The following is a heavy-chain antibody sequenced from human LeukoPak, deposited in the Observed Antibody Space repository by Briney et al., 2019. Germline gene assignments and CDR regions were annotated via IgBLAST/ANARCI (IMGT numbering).Heavy chain of an antibody. CDR3: ARDREWEYTTDFDY. CDR1: GFTFSSYA. V-gene: IGHV3-30*14. D-gene: IGHD1-26*01. Sequence: PGGSLRLSCAASGFTFSSYAMHWVRQAPGKGLEWVAVISYDGSNKYYADSVKGRFTISRDNSKNTLYLQMNSLRAEDTAVYYCARDREWEYTTDFDYWGQGTLVTVSS. CDR2: ISYDGSNK. J-gene: IGHJ4*02.